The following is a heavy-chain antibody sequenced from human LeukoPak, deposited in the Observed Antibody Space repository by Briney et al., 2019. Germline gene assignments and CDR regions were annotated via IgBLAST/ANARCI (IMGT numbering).Heavy chain of an antibody. CDR3: AKDWNYYGSSGYYPDY. V-gene: IGHV3-30*02. D-gene: IGHD3-22*01. J-gene: IGHJ4*02. Sequence: GGSLRLSCAASGFTFSSYGMHWVRQAPGKGLEWVAFIRYDGSNKYYADSVKGRFTISRDNSKNTLYLQMNSLRAEDTAVYYCAKDWNYYGSSGYYPDYWGQGTLVTVSS. CDR2: IRYDGSNK. CDR1: GFTFSSYG.